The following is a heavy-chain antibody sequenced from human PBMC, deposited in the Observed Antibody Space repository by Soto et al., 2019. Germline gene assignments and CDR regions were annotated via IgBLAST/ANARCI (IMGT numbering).Heavy chain of an antibody. D-gene: IGHD1-1*01. CDR2: IYHTGDT. Sequence: QVQLQESGPGLVKPSGTLSLTCVVSGSSVSNSNWWTWVRQPPGKGLEWIGEIYHTGDTNYNPSRMSRVTISIDKSRNQFSLRLGSVTAADTAVYFCARNGIYYYYMDVWGRGTTVTVSS. J-gene: IGHJ6*03. CDR1: GSSVSNSNW. V-gene: IGHV4-4*02. CDR3: ARNGIYYYYMDV.